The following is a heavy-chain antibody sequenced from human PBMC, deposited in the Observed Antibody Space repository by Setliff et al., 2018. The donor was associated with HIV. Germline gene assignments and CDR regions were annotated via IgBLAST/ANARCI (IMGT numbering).Heavy chain of an antibody. Sequence: SETLSLTCTVSGGSISSGSYYWSWIRQPAGKGLEWIGRIYTSGSTNYNPSLKSRVTISLDTSKNQFSLKLNSVTAADTAMYYCARGGYCTSTTCYPFDYWGQGTLVTVSS. CDR2: IYTSGST. D-gene: IGHD2-2*01. CDR3: ARGGYCTSTTCYPFDY. V-gene: IGHV4-61*02. J-gene: IGHJ4*02. CDR1: GGSISSGSYY.